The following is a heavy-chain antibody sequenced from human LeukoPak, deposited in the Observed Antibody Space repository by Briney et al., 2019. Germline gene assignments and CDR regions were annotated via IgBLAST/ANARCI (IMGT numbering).Heavy chain of an antibody. D-gene: IGHD4-11*01. Sequence: GGSLRLSCAASGFTFTNAWMNWVRQAPGKGLEWVSSISSSSSYIYYADSVKGRFTISRDNAKNSLYLQMNSLRAEDTAVYYCAREPTVTTGSYYGMDVWGQGTTVTVSS. CDR3: AREPTVTTGSYYGMDV. CDR1: GFTFTNAW. V-gene: IGHV3-21*01. CDR2: ISSSSSYI. J-gene: IGHJ6*02.